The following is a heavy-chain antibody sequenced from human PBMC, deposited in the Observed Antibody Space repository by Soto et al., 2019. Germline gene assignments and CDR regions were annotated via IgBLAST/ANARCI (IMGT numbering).Heavy chain of an antibody. J-gene: IGHJ4*02. D-gene: IGHD3-22*01. Sequence: WSLRLSCAASGFTFSTYAMHWVRQAPGKGLEWVAVISYDGSNKYYADSVKGRFTISRDNSKNTLYLQMNSLRVEDTAVYYCARSQVVIITPGFDFWGQGTLVTVSS. CDR3: ARSQVVIITPGFDF. CDR1: GFTFSTYA. CDR2: ISYDGSNK. V-gene: IGHV3-30-3*01.